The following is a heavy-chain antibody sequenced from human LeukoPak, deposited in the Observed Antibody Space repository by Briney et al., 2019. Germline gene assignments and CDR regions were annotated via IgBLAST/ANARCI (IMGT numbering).Heavy chain of an antibody. CDR1: GFTFNTYV. CDR3: AKSFTSSSSDY. V-gene: IGHV3-23*01. CDR2: ISGSGDST. D-gene: IGHD6-13*01. J-gene: IGHJ4*02. Sequence: GETLRLSCAASGFTFNTYVMNWVRQAPGKGLEWVSSISGSGDSTFYADSVKGRFSISRDNSENTLYLQMNNLRADDTAVYSCAKSFTSSSSDYWGQGTLVTVSS.